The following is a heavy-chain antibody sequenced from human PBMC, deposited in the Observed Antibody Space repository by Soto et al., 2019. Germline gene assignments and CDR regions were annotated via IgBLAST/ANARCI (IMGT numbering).Heavy chain of an antibody. CDR2: FYYTGST. J-gene: IGHJ4*02. D-gene: IGHD5-18*01. CDR1: GGAVSSGSYY. V-gene: IGHV4-61*01. Sequence: SETLSLTCTVSGGAVSSGSYYWSWIRQSPGKGLEWIGYFYYTGSTNYNPSPKSRVTISADTSKNQFSLKLRTVTAADTAVYYCAREGNRYSYGFDSWGRGILVTVSS. CDR3: AREGNRYSYGFDS.